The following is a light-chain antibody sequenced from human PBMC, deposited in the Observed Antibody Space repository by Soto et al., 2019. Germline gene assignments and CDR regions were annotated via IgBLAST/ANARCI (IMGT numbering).Light chain of an antibody. CDR1: QSLGFK. Sequence: EVPMAQTPVTLSVSPGERATLSCRASQSLGFKLAWFQQKPGQAPRLLIYDASNRATGIPARFSGSGSGTEFTLTISSLQSEDFAVYYCQQYNDWLWTFGQGTKVDIK. V-gene: IGKV3-15*01. CDR3: QQYNDWLWT. J-gene: IGKJ1*01. CDR2: DAS.